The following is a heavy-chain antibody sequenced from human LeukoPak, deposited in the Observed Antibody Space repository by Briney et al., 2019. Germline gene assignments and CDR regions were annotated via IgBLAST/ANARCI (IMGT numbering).Heavy chain of an antibody. CDR3: ARDRYCSGGSCYSGILDY. J-gene: IGHJ4*02. CDR2: ISSSGSTI. Sequence: TGGSLRLSCAASGFTFSDYYMSWIRQAPGKGLEWVSYISSSGSTIYYADSVKGRFTISRDNAKNSLYLQMNSLRAEDTAVYYCARDRYCSGGSCYSGILDYWGQGTLVTVSS. V-gene: IGHV3-11*01. D-gene: IGHD2-15*01. CDR1: GFTFSDYY.